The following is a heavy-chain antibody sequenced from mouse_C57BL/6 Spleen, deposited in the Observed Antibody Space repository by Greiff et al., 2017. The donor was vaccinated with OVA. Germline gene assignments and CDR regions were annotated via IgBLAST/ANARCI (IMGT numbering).Heavy chain of an antibody. Sequence: QVQLKQSGPELVKPGASVKISCKASGYAFSSSWMNWVKQRPGTGLEWIGRIYPGDGDTNYNGKFKGKATLTADKSSSTAYMQLSSLTSEDSAVYFCARSNYDKFAYWGQGTLVTVSA. J-gene: IGHJ3*01. V-gene: IGHV1-82*01. CDR2: IYPGDGDT. D-gene: IGHD2-4*01. CDR3: ARSNYDKFAY. CDR1: GYAFSSSW.